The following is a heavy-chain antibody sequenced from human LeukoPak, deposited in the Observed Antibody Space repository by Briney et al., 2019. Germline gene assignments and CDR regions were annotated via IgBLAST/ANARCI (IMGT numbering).Heavy chain of an antibody. J-gene: IGHJ4*02. V-gene: IGHV3-11*01. CDR1: GFTFSDYY. CDR2: ISSSGSTI. CDR3: AREPHIVVVTATDY. Sequence: GGSLRLSCAASGFTFSDYYMSWIRQAPGKGLEWVSYISSSGSTIYYADSVKGRFTISRDNAKNSLYLQMNSLRAEDTAVYYCAREPHIVVVTATDYWGQGTLVTVSP. D-gene: IGHD2-21*02.